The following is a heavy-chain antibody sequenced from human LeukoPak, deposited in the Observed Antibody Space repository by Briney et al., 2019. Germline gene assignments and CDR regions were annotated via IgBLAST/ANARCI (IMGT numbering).Heavy chain of an antibody. CDR1: GYTFTSYY. V-gene: IGHV1-46*01. CDR3: ARHDPTIWYSSSWYYFDH. D-gene: IGHD6-13*01. J-gene: IGHJ4*02. Sequence: ASVKVSCKASGYTFTSYYMHWVRQAPGQGLEWMGIINPSGGSTSYAQKFQGRVTMTRDTSTSTVYMELSSLRSEDTAVYYCARHDPTIWYSSSWYYFDHWGQGTLVTVSS. CDR2: INPSGGST.